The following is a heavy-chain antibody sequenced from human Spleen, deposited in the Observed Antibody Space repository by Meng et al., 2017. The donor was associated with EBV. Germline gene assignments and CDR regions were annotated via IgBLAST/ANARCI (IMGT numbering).Heavy chain of an antibody. D-gene: IGHD6-19*01. CDR2: IYHTGST. CDR3: ARGEGVLAVAGRFDY. V-gene: IGHV4-4*03. J-gene: IGHJ4*02. CDR1: GDSITTNNW. Sequence: QVPRQGSGPGMGKPPGTLSLTCTGSGDSITTNNWWSWVRQSPDKGLEWIGEIYHTGSTNYNPSLKSRLTLSVDTSKNQFSLRLTSVTAADTAVYYCARGEGVLAVAGRFDYWGQGALVTVSS.